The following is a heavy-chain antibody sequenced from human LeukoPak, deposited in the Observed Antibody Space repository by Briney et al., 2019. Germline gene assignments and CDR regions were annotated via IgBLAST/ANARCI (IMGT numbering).Heavy chain of an antibody. CDR3: ARESLEYSSSSEGYWFDP. CDR2: INWNGGST. V-gene: IGHV3-20*04. Sequence: PGGSLRLSCAASGFTFDDYGMSWVRQAPGKGLEWGSGINWNGGSTGYADSVKGRFTISRDNAKNSLYLQMNSLRAEDTALYYCARESLEYSSSSEGYWFDPWGQGTLVTVSS. D-gene: IGHD6-6*01. J-gene: IGHJ5*02. CDR1: GFTFDDYG.